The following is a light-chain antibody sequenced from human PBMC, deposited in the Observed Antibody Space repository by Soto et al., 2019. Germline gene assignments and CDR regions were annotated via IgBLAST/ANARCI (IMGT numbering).Light chain of an antibody. CDR1: ESVRSK. J-gene: IGKJ4*01. CDR2: GSS. V-gene: IGKV3-15*01. CDR3: HQRSNWPLT. Sequence: EILMTQSPATLPVSPGEGVTLSCGASESVRSKVAWYQQKPGQAPRLLIYGSSTRATGIPDRFRGSGSGTEYTLTISSLQSEDFSVYYCHQRSNWPLTFGGGTKVDIK.